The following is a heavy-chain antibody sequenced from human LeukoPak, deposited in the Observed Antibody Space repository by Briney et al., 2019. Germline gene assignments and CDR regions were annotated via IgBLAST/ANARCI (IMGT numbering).Heavy chain of an antibody. D-gene: IGHD3-22*01. Sequence: SVKVSCKASGGTFSSYAISWVRQAPGQGLEWMGRIIPILGIANYAQKFQGRVTITADKSTSTAYMELSSLRSEDTAVYYCTREPYYYDSSGYYYGAFDIWGQGTMVTVSS. V-gene: IGHV1-69*04. CDR1: GGTFSSYA. CDR2: IIPILGIA. CDR3: TREPYYYDSSGYYYGAFDI. J-gene: IGHJ3*02.